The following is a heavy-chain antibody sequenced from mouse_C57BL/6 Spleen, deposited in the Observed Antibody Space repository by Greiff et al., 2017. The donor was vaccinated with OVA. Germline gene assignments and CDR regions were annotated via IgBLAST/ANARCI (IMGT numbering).Heavy chain of an antibody. D-gene: IGHD1-1*01. V-gene: IGHV1-15*01. CDR2: IDPETGGT. Sequence: VQLQESGAELVRPGASVTLSCKASGYTFTDYEMHWVKQTPVDGLEWIGAIDPETGGTAYNQKFKGKAILTADKSSSTAYMELRSLTSEDSAGYYCKRKFYCYGSVFGDWGQGALVTVSA. CDR3: KRKFYCYGSVFGD. J-gene: IGHJ3*01. CDR1: GYTFTDYE.